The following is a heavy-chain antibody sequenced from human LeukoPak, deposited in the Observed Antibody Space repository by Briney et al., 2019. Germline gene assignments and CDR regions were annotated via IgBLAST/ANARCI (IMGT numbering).Heavy chain of an antibody. V-gene: IGHV4-59*01. D-gene: IGHD4-17*01. Sequence: SETLSLTCTVSGGSISSYYCSWIRQPPGKGLEWIGYIYYSGSPNYNPSLKSRVTISVDTSKNQFSLNLSSVTAADTAVYYCARGSGYGDYRLDYWGQGTLVTVSS. J-gene: IGHJ4*02. CDR2: IYYSGSP. CDR3: ARGSGYGDYRLDY. CDR1: GGSISSYY.